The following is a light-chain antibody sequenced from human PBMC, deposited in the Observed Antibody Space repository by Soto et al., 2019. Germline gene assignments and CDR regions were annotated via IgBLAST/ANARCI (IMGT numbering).Light chain of an antibody. CDR2: EVS. CDR3: NSYAGSNNWA. CDR1: SSDVGGYNY. V-gene: IGLV2-8*01. J-gene: IGLJ3*02. Sequence: QSALTQPAFVSGSPGQSITISCTGTSSDVGGYNYVSWYQQHPGKAPKLMIYEVSKRPSGVPDRFSGSKSGNTASLTVSGLQAEDEADYYCNSYAGSNNWAFGGGTKLTVL.